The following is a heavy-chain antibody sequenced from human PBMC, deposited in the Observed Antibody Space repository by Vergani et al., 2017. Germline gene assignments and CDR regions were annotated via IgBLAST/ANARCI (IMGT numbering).Heavy chain of an antibody. D-gene: IGHD5-12*01. CDR1: GFSFSGYW. CDR3: VRARCSGPCFMSNWFDS. V-gene: IGHV3-74*01. Sequence: EVQLVESGGGLIHPGGSLRLSCEGSGFSFSGYWMHWVRQSPEKGLVWVSRIKSDGSIKNYADSGKGRFTISRDNAKKTLYMEMNSLRGDDTVIYYCVRARCSGPCFMSNWFDSWGQGTLVTVSS. J-gene: IGHJ5*01. CDR2: IKSDGSIK.